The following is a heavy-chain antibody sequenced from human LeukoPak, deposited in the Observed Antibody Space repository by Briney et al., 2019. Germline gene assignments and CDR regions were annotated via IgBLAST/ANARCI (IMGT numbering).Heavy chain of an antibody. V-gene: IGHV1-69*13. CDR2: IIPIFGTA. Sequence: ASVKVSCTASGGTFSSYAISWVRQAPGQGLEWMGGIIPIFGTANYAQKFQGRVTITADESTSTAYMELSSLRSGDTAVYYCARGQVSSSSPPGYYYGMDVWGQGTTVTVSS. D-gene: IGHD6-6*01. J-gene: IGHJ6*02. CDR3: ARGQVSSSSPPGYYYGMDV. CDR1: GGTFSSYA.